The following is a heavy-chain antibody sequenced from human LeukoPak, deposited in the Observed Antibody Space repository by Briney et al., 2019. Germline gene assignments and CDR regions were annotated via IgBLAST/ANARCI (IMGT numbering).Heavy chain of an antibody. Sequence: PSETLSLTCAVYGGSFSGYYWSWIRQPPGKGLEWIGEINHSGSTNYNPSLKSRVTISVDTSKNQFSLKLSSVTAADTAVYYCARGWLRSDYWGQGTLVTVSS. CDR1: GGSFSGYY. CDR2: INHSGST. CDR3: ARGWLRSDY. V-gene: IGHV4-34*01. J-gene: IGHJ4*02. D-gene: IGHD5-12*01.